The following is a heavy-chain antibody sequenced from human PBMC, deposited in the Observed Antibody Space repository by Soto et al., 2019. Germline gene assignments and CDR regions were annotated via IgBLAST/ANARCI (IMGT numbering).Heavy chain of an antibody. Sequence: ASVKVSCKASGYTFTSYDINWVRHATGQGLEWMGWMNPNSGNTGYAQKFQGRVTMTRNTSINTAYMELSSLRSDDTAVYYCARSGYSYGFVYMDVWAKGTTVTVSS. CDR1: GYTFTSYD. D-gene: IGHD5-18*01. V-gene: IGHV1-8*01. CDR2: MNPNSGNT. CDR3: ARSGYSYGFVYMDV. J-gene: IGHJ6*03.